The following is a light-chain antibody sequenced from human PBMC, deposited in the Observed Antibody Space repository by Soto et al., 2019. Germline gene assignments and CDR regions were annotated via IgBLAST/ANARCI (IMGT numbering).Light chain of an antibody. J-gene: IGLJ3*02. CDR3: SSYTSSIGV. CDR2: EVS. CDR1: SSDVGGYNY. V-gene: IGLV2-14*01. Sequence: QSALTQPASASGSPGQSITISCTGTSSDVGGYNYVSWYQQHPGKAPKLMIYEVSNRPSGVSNRFSGSKSGNTASLTISGLQAEDEADYYCSSYTSSIGVFGGGTKVTVL.